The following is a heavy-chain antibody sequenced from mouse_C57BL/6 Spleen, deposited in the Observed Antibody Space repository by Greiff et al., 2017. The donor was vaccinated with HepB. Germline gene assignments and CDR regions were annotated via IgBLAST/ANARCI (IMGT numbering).Heavy chain of an antibody. CDR1: GYTFTDYE. Sequence: QVQLQQSGAELVRPGASVTLSCKASGYTFTDYEMHWVKQTPVHGLEWIGAIDPETGGTAYNQKFKGKAILTADKSSSTAYMELRSLTSADSAVYYCTDYYGSPPWFAYWGQGTLVTVSA. CDR3: TDYYGSPPWFAY. CDR2: IDPETGGT. V-gene: IGHV1-15*01. J-gene: IGHJ3*01. D-gene: IGHD1-1*01.